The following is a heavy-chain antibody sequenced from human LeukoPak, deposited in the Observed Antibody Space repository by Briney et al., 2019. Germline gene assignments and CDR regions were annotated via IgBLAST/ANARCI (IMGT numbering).Heavy chain of an antibody. CDR2: IKQDGSEK. CDR1: GFTFSSYW. D-gene: IGHD3-9*01. Sequence: GGSLRLSCAASGFTFSSYWMSWVRQAPGKGLEWVANIKQDGSEKYYVDSVKGRFTISRDNAKNSLYLQMNSLRAEDTAVYYCAREAYYDILTGYYRTDAFDIWGQGTMVTVSS. V-gene: IGHV3-7*01. CDR3: AREAYYDILTGYYRTDAFDI. J-gene: IGHJ3*02.